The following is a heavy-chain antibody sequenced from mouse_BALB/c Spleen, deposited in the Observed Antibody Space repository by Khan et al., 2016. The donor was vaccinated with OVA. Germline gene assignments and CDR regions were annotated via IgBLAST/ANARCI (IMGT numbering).Heavy chain of an antibody. D-gene: IGHD1-1*02. CDR1: GFTFTDYY. CDR3: ARVIFGDYDF. CDR2: IRNKANGYTT. J-gene: IGHJ2*01. Sequence: EVELVESGGGLVQPGGSLRLSCETSGFTFTDYYMSWVRQPPGKALEWLGFIRNKANGYTTEYSASVKGRFTISRDNSQSILYLQMNTLGAEDSATYYCARVIFGDYDFWGQGTTLTVSS. V-gene: IGHV7-3*02.